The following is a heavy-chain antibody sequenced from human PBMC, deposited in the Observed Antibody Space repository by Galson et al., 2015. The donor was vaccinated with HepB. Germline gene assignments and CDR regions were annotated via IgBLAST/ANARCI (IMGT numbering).Heavy chain of an antibody. CDR2: FDPEDGET. CDR3: ASRLTIFGVVPYYFDY. CDR1: GYTLTELS. V-gene: IGHV1-24*01. J-gene: IGHJ4*02. D-gene: IGHD3-3*01. Sequence: SVKVSCKVSGYTLTELSMHWVRQAPGKGLEWMGGFDPEDGETIYAQKFQGRVTMTEDTSTDTAYMELSSLRSEDTAVYYCASRLTIFGVVPYYFDYWGQGTLVTVSS.